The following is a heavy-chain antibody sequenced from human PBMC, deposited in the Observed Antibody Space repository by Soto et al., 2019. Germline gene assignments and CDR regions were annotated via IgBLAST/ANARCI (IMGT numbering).Heavy chain of an antibody. J-gene: IGHJ4*02. CDR2: ISYDGSNK. CDR1: GFTFSSYA. Sequence: GGSLRLSCAASGFTFSSYAMHWVRQAPGKGLEWVAVISYDGSNKYYADSVKGRFTISRDNSKNTLYLQMNSLRAEDTAVYYCARDKVYYYDSSGYYQSNYFDYWGQGTLVTVSS. CDR3: ARDKVYYYDSSGYYQSNYFDY. D-gene: IGHD3-22*01. V-gene: IGHV3-30-3*01.